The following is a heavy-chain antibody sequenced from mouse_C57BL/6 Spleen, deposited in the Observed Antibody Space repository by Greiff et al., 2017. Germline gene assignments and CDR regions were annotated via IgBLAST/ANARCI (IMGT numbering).Heavy chain of an antibody. CDR2: IYPGDGDT. CDR3: ARDYYGSSSYAMDN. Sequence: VQLQQSGAELVKPGASVKISCKASGYAFSSYWMNWVKQRPGKGLEWIGQIYPGDGDTNYNGKFKGKATLTADKSSSTAYMQRSRLTSEDSAVYFSARDYYGSSSYAMDNWGQGTSDTVSS. J-gene: IGHJ4*01. CDR1: GYAFSSYW. V-gene: IGHV1-80*01. D-gene: IGHD1-1*01.